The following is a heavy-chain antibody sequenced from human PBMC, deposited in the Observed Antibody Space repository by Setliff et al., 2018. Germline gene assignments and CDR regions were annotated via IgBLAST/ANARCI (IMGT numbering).Heavy chain of an antibody. V-gene: IGHV5-51*01. CDR1: GYSFTSYW. CDR2: IYPGDSDT. D-gene: IGHD3-3*01. J-gene: IGHJ3*02. Sequence: PGESLTLSCKGSGYSFTSYWTGWVRQMPGKGLEWMGIIYPGDSDTRYSPSFQGQVTISADKSISTAYLQWSSLKASDTAMYYCARQAIFGSDAFDIWGQGTMVTVSS. CDR3: ARQAIFGSDAFDI.